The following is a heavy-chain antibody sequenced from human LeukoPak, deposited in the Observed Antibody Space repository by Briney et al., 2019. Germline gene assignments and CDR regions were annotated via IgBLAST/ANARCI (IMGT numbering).Heavy chain of an antibody. CDR3: ASSYGGKLVGPDYFDY. CDR1: GGSISSGGYY. V-gene: IGHV4-31*03. Sequence: SETLSLTCTVSGGSISSGGYYWSWIRQHPGKGLEWIWYIYYRGSTYYNPSLKSRVTISVDTSKNQFSLKLSSVTAADTAVYYCASSYGGKLVGPDYFDYWGQGTLVTVSS. J-gene: IGHJ4*02. CDR2: IYYRGST. D-gene: IGHD4-23*01.